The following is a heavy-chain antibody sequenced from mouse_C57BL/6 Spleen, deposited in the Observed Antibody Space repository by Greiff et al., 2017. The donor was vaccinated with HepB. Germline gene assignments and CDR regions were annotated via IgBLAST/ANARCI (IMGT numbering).Heavy chain of an antibody. Sequence: EVQLQQSGAELARPGASVKLSCTASGFNIKDDYMHWVKQRPEQGLEWIGWIDPENGDTEYASKFQGKATITADTSSNTAYLQLSSLTSEDTAVYYCTIYCSSPAWFAYWGQGTLVTVSA. CDR2: IDPENGDT. CDR1: GFNIKDDY. D-gene: IGHD1-1*01. CDR3: TIYCSSPAWFAY. V-gene: IGHV14-4*01. J-gene: IGHJ3*01.